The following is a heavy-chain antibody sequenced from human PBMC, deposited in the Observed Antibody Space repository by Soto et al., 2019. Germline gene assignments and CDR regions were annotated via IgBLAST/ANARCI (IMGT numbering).Heavy chain of an antibody. V-gene: IGHV1-69*01. D-gene: IGHD4-17*01. CDR1: GGTFSSYA. J-gene: IGHJ4*02. CDR2: IIPIFCTA. CDR3: ARGEKDYPHPSFDY. Sequence: QVQLVQSGAEVKKPGSSVKVSCKASGGTFSSYAISWVRQAPGQGLEWMGGIIPIFCTANYAQKFQVRVTITAEESTSTAYMELSSLRSEETAVYYCARGEKDYPHPSFDYWGQGTLVTVSS.